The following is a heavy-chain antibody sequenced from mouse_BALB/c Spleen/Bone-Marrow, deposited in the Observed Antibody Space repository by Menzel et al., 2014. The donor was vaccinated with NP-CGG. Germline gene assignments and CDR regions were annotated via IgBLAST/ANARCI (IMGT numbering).Heavy chain of an antibody. Sequence: EVQLQQSGAELVKPGASVKLSCTASGFSIKDTYMHRVKQRPEQGLEWIGRIDPANGNTKYDPKFQGKATITADTSSNTAYLQLSSLTSEDTAVYYCASYRYAWYFDVWGAGTTVTVSS. CDR1: GFSIKDTY. J-gene: IGHJ1*01. CDR2: IDPANGNT. D-gene: IGHD2-14*01. CDR3: ASYRYAWYFDV. V-gene: IGHV14-3*02.